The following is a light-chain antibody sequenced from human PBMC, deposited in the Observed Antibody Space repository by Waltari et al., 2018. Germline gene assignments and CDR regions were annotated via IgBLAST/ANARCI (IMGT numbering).Light chain of an antibody. CDR2: DTS. V-gene: IGKV3-11*01. J-gene: IGKJ4*01. CDR3: QQRRNWPLT. Sequence: EILLIQSPAILSFSPGERATPSCRASQSVGTYLAWYQQRPGQSPKLLIYDTSNRATGIPARFSGSGSETDFTLTISSLQAEDFAVYYCQQRRNWPLTFGGGTRVQI. CDR1: QSVGTY.